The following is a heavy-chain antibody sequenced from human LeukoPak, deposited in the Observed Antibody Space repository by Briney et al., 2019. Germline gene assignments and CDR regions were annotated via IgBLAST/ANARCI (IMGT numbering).Heavy chain of an antibody. J-gene: IGHJ5*02. D-gene: IGHD5-12*01. CDR1: GGSFSGYY. Sequence: SETLSLTCAVYGGSFSGYYWSWIRQPPGRGLEWIGEITHRGSTNYNPSLKSRVTIPVDTSKNQFSLKLNSVTAADTAVYYCARYDIVATNWFDPWGQGTLVTVSS. V-gene: IGHV4-34*01. CDR3: ARYDIVATNWFDP. CDR2: ITHRGST.